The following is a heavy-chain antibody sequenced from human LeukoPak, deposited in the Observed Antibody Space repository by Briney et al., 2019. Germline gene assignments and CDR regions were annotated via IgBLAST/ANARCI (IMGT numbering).Heavy chain of an antibody. D-gene: IGHD3-10*01. CDR2: TSGSGVST. CDR3: GKDLGFGGPHDAFDI. Sequence: GGSLRLSCAASGLTFSTYAMSWVRQAPGKGLEWVSATSGSGVSTYYADSVKGRFSISRDNSKNTLYMQMNSLRVDDTALYYCGKDLGFGGPHDAFDIWGQGTMVTVSS. J-gene: IGHJ3*02. CDR1: GLTFSTYA. V-gene: IGHV3-23*01.